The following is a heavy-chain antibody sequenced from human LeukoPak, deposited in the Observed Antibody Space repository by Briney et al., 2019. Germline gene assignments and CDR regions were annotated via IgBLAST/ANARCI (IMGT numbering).Heavy chain of an antibody. J-gene: IGHJ4*02. V-gene: IGHV4-30-2*01. D-gene: IGHD4-17*01. Sequence: SETLSHTCAVSSGFISSGGYSWSWIRQPPGKCQEWVGYIHHGGTSCSSPSLKSRVTISVDRSSNQFSLSLSSMTAADTAVYYCTTYHDYGDNRVDYWGQGILVTVSS. CDR1: SGFISSGGYS. CDR3: TTYHDYGDNRVDY. CDR2: IHHGGTS.